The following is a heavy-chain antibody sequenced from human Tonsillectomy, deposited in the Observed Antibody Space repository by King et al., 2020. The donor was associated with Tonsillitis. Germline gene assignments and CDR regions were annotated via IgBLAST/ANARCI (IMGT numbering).Heavy chain of an antibody. CDR1: GFTFGDYA. CDR3: TRDTSYSSGWYMGIDAFDI. J-gene: IGHJ3*02. D-gene: IGHD6-19*01. Sequence: VQLVESGGGLVKPGRSLRLSCTASGFTFGDYAMSWFRQVLGKWREWVGFIRSKAYGGRTEYAASVKGRLTISREDSKSIAYLQMNSLKTEDTAVYYCTRDTSYSSGWYMGIDAFDIWGQGTMVTVSS. CDR2: IRSKAYGGRT. V-gene: IGHV3-49*05.